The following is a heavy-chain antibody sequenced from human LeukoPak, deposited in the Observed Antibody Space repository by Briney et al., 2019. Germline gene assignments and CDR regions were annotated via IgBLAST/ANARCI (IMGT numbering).Heavy chain of an antibody. J-gene: IGHJ4*02. CDR1: GGSIRSSTYY. Sequence: SETLSLTCTVSGGSIRSSTYYWGWIRQPPGKGLEWIGSIYYSGSTYYNPSLKSRVTISVDTSENQFSLKLSSVTAADTAVYYCARDYDPYYHGSGTATLRGYFDYWGQGTLVTVSS. V-gene: IGHV4-39*07. D-gene: IGHD3-10*01. CDR2: IYYSGST. CDR3: ARDYDPYYHGSGTATLRGYFDY.